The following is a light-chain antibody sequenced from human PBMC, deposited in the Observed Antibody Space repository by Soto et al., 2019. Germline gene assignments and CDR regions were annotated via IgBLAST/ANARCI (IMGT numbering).Light chain of an antibody. V-gene: IGKV3-20*01. J-gene: IGKJ4*01. CDR3: QQYGRSPLS. Sequence: EIVLTQSPGTLSLSPGERATLSCRASQSVSSSYLAWYQQKPGQAPRLLIYGASSRATGIPDRFSGSGSETDFTLTISRLEPDDFAVYYCQQYGRSPLSFGGGTKVEIK. CDR1: QSVSSSY. CDR2: GAS.